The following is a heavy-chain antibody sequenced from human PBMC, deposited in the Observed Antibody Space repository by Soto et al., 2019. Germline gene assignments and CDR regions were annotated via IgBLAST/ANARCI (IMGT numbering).Heavy chain of an antibody. Sequence: ASVKVSCKASGYTFTGYYMHWVRQAPGQGLDWMGWINPNSGGTNYAEKFQGWVTKTRDTPISTAYMELSRLRSDDTAVYYCARVYSDSSGYYYCYYGIDVWRQGAKGTVS. CDR3: ARVYSDSSGYYYCYYGIDV. D-gene: IGHD3-22*01. CDR2: INPNSGGT. CDR1: GYTFTGYY. V-gene: IGHV1-2*04. J-gene: IGHJ6*02.